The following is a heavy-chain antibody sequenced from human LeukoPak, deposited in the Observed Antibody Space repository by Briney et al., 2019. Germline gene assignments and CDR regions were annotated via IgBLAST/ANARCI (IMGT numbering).Heavy chain of an antibody. D-gene: IGHD1-14*01. CDR2: LSWNSGTI. V-gene: IGHV3-9*01. Sequence: GGSLRLSCAPSVLIFEEYAMHWVRQVPGKGLEWVSGLSWNSGTIGYADSVKGRFTISRDNVKNSLSLQMNSLRPEDTALYFCVKGGINTSPRGALDIWGQGTMVTVSS. CDR1: VLIFEEYA. CDR3: VKGGINTSPRGALDI. J-gene: IGHJ3*02.